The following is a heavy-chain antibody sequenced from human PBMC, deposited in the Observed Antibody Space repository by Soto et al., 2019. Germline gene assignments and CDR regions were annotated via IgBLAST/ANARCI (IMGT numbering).Heavy chain of an antibody. V-gene: IGHV4-4*02. CDR3: AIDLDYRVEDG. D-gene: IGHD3-9*01. CDR1: GGSISSGDW. J-gene: IGHJ4*02. Sequence: QVQLQESGPGLVKPSETLSLTCDVSGGSISSGDWWSWVRQPPGKGLEWIGEIYHSGYTHYKPSLKGRVTISVDKCKNQFSLKMSAVTAADTAVYYCAIDLDYRVEDGWGQGTLVTVSS. CDR2: IYHSGYT.